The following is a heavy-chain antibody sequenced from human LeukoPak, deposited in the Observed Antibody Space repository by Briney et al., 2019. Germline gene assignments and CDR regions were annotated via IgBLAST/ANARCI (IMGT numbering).Heavy chain of an antibody. Sequence: SVKVSCKASGGTFSSYAISWVRQAPGQGLEWMGRIIPIFGIANYAQKFQGRVTVTADKSTSTAYMELSSLRSEDTAVYYCARDQVAGTGWFDYWGQGTLVTVSS. CDR3: ARDQVAGTGWFDY. CDR2: IIPIFGIA. CDR1: GGTFSSYA. V-gene: IGHV1-69*04. J-gene: IGHJ4*02. D-gene: IGHD6-19*01.